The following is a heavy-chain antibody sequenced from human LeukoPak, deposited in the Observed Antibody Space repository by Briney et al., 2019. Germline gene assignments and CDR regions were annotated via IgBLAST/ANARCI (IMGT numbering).Heavy chain of an antibody. CDR2: INHSGST. D-gene: IGHD1-26*01. CDR3: ARDKIGNLGATLFDY. J-gene: IGHJ4*02. CDR1: GGSFSGYY. Sequence: SETLSLTCAVYGGSFSGYYWSWIRQPPGKGLEWIGEINHSGSTNYNPSLKSRVTISVDTSKNQFSLKLSSVTAADTAVYYCARDKIGNLGATLFDYWGQGTLVTVSS. V-gene: IGHV4-34*01.